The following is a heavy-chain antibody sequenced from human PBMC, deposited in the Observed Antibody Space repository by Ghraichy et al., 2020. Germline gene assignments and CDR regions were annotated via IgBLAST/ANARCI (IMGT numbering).Heavy chain of an antibody. CDR1: GGSISSGTYY. J-gene: IGHJ5*02. D-gene: IGHD3-3*01. CDR3: ARRNYDFWSGFPGGYNWFDP. Sequence: SETLSLTCTVSGGSISSGTYYWGWIRQPPGKGLEWIGSIYSGGTAYYNPSLKSRVTISVDTSKNQFSLKLSSVTAADTAVYYCARRNYDFWSGFPGGYNWFDPWGLGTLVTVSS. CDR2: IYSGGTA. V-gene: IGHV4-39*01.